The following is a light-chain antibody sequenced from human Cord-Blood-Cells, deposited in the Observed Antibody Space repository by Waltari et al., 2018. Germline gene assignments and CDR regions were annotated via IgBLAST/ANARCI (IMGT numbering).Light chain of an antibody. V-gene: IGKV1-5*03. J-gene: IGKJ2*01. CDR1: QSISSW. CDR3: QQYNSYSYT. Sequence: DIQMTPSPSTLSASVGDRVTITGRASQSISSWLAWYQQKPGKAPKLLIYKPSSLESGVPSRFSGSGSGTEFTLTISSLQPDDFATYYCQQYNSYSYTFGQGTKLEIK. CDR2: KPS.